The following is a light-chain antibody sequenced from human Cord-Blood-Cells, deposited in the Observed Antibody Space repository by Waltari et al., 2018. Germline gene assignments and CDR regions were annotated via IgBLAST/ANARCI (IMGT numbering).Light chain of an antibody. Sequence: VVMTQSPLSLPVNLGQPASISCRSSQSLVHSDGNTYLNWFQQRPGQSPRRLFYRVSNRDSGVPDRFSGSGSGTDFTLKISRVEAEDVGVYYCMQGTHWPWTFGQGTKVEIK. CDR1: QSLVHSDGNTY. CDR2: RVS. CDR3: MQGTHWPWT. V-gene: IGKV2-30*02. J-gene: IGKJ1*01.